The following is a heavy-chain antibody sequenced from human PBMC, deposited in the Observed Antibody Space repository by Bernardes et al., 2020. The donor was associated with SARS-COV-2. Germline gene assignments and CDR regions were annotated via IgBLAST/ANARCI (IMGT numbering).Heavy chain of an antibody. CDR3: VKRRAIYELWAGTFDA. D-gene: IGHD3-10*01. CDR1: GFTFNNYG. J-gene: IGHJ5*02. Sequence: GGTLRLSCAVSGFTFNNYGMHWVRQAPGKGLEWVAFISYEGSRKYYLDSLQGLFTISRDGSKSTLYLQMNSLTEDDTAIYYCVKRRAIYELWAGTFDAWGQGTLVTVYS. CDR2: ISYEGSRK. V-gene: IGHV3-30*18.